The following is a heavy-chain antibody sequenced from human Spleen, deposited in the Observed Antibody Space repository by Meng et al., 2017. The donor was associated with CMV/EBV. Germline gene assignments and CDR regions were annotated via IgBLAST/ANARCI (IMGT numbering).Heavy chain of an antibody. CDR2: ISSSGSAI. Sequence: LCCAASGFTFSDYFMSCVRQAPERVLEWLSHISSSGSAIYYAASVKGRFTISRDNAKNSLYLQINSLGADDTAMYYCARSEENGLIYWGQGTLVTVSS. J-gene: IGHJ4*02. CDR1: GFTFSDYF. CDR3: ARSEENGLIY. V-gene: IGHV3-11*04. D-gene: IGHD3/OR15-3a*01.